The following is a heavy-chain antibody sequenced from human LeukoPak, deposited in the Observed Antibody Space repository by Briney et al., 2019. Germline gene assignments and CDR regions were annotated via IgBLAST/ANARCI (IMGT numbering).Heavy chain of an antibody. V-gene: IGHV4-39*01. Sequence: SETLSLTCTVSGGTISSSSNYWGWLRQPPGMGLEWIGSMYYTGATFYTPSIESRVTVLVDTSENQFSLKLSSVTAADTAVYYCARHRYYSNYFDYWGQGILVTVSS. CDR3: ARHRYYSNYFDY. D-gene: IGHD3-10*01. CDR1: GGTISSSSNY. J-gene: IGHJ4*02. CDR2: MYYTGAT.